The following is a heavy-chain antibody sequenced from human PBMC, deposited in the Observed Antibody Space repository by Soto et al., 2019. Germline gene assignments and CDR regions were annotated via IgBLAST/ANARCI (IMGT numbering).Heavy chain of an antibody. J-gene: IGHJ4*02. Sequence: FKSSETLSLTCTVSGGSISSGGYYWSWIRQPPGKGLEWIGENNHSGSTNYNPSLKSRVTISVDTSKNQFSLKLSSVTAADTAVYYCATSFYYYDSSGYYETNYWGQGTLVTVSS. CDR2: NNHSGST. V-gene: IGHV4-34*01. CDR1: GGSISSGGYY. CDR3: ATSFYYYDSSGYYETNY. D-gene: IGHD3-22*01.